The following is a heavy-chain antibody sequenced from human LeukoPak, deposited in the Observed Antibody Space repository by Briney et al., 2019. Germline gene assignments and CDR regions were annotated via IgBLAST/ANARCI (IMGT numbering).Heavy chain of an antibody. Sequence: ASVKVSCKASGYTFTSYDINWVRQATGQGLEWMGWMNPNSGNTGYAQKFQGRVTMTRNTSISTAYMELSSLRSEDTAVYYCARSPIRRDILTGPAFDIWGQGTMVTVSS. J-gene: IGHJ3*02. CDR2: MNPNSGNT. D-gene: IGHD3-9*01. CDR3: ARSPIRRDILTGPAFDI. V-gene: IGHV1-8*01. CDR1: GYTFTSYD.